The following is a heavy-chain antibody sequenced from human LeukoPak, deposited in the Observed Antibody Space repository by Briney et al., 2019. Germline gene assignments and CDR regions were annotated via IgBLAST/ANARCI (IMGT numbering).Heavy chain of an antibody. CDR3: SRAHTIAMFGVVIMPLGY. V-gene: IGHV3-74*01. J-gene: IGHJ4*02. D-gene: IGHD3-3*01. Sequence: PGGPLRLSCAASGFTYSSYWMHWVRQAPGKGLVWVSRINSEGSSTRYADSVKGRFTISRDNAKNTLYLQMNSLRAEDTAVYYWSRAHTIAMFGVVIMPLGYWGQGTLVTVSS. CDR1: GFTYSSYW. CDR2: INSEGSST.